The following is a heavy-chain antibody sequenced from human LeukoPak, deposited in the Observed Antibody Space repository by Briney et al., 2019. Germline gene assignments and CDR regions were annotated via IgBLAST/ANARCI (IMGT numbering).Heavy chain of an antibody. J-gene: IGHJ4*02. CDR3: ARTYCGTNACPFDH. Sequence: KPSETLSLTCTVSGGSISTYYWSWIRQPPGKGLECLGFIFHTGTTNYSPSLKSRVTISVDTSKNQFSLKLSSVTAADTAIYYCARTYCGTNACPFDHWGQGNLVTVSS. V-gene: IGHV4-59*08. CDR2: IFHTGTT. CDR1: GGSISTYY. D-gene: IGHD2-21*01.